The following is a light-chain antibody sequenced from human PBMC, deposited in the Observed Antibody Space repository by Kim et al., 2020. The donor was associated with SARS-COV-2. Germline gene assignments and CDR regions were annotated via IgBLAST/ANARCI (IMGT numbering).Light chain of an antibody. J-gene: IGKJ4*01. CDR3: QQSHTTPLLS. CDR1: QSIGTY. V-gene: IGKV1-39*01. Sequence: DIQMTQSPSSLAASVGDRVTIACRASQSIGTYLNWYQQKPGKAPKLLIYAAFSLQSGVPSRFIGSGSGTDFTLTISSLQPEDFATYYCQQSHTTPLLSFGGGTKVDIK. CDR2: AAF.